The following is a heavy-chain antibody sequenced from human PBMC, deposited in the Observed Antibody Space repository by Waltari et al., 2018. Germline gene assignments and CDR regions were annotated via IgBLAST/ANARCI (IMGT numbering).Heavy chain of an antibody. CDR2: NRKDERRI. J-gene: IGHJ6*02. V-gene: IGHV3-74*01. D-gene: IGHD6-19*01. CDR3: VRLAQRTYRSPVPGRHYYDGMDV. Sequence: EEQLLESGGGLVQPGDSLRLSCAASGFRFSNYWMNWVRQAPGKGLVWGASNRKDERRITDADTVKGRFTISRDNAKNTRELQMKRLRAEDTAGYYCVRLAQRTYRSPVPGRHYYDGMDVWGQGTTVTVSS. CDR1: GFRFSNYW.